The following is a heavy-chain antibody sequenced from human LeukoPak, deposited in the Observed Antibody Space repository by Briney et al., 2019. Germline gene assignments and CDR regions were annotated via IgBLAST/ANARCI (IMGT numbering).Heavy chain of an antibody. D-gene: IGHD6-19*01. J-gene: IGHJ3*02. CDR3: ARAHSGWYSGPDGAFDI. V-gene: IGHV1-46*01. Sequence: ASVTVSCTASGYTFTSYYMHWVRQAPGQGLEWMGIINPSGGSTSYAQKFQGRVTMTRDTSKRKVYMELSSLRSEDTAVYYCARAHSGWYSGPDGAFDIWGQGTMVTVSS. CDR2: INPSGGST. CDR1: GYTFTSYY.